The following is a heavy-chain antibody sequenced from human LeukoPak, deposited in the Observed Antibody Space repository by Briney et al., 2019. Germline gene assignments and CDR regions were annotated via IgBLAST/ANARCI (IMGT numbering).Heavy chain of an antibody. V-gene: IGHV4-59*08. J-gene: IGHJ6*02. CDR2: IYYSGST. D-gene: IGHD2-15*01. Sequence: SETLSLTCTVSGGSISSYYWSWIRQPPGKGLEWIGYIYYSGSTNYNPSLKSRVTISVDTSKNQFSLKLSSVTAADTAVYYCASPAWVAATPDYYYYYGMDVWGQGTTVTVSS. CDR3: ASPAWVAATPDYYYYYGMDV. CDR1: GGSISSYY.